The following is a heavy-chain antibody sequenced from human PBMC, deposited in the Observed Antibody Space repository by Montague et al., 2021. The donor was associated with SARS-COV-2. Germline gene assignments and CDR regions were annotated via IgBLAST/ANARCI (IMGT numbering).Heavy chain of an antibody. Sequence: SETLSLTCSVSSGSVSSDNWSWIRQPPGKGLEWIGYIYSSGSTSYNPSLNSRVTISIDTSKNQFSLRLSSVTAAATAVYYCARTGDAYTRYYFDYWGQGTLVTVSS. CDR1: SGSVSSDN. CDR3: ARTGDAYTRYYFDY. J-gene: IGHJ4*02. D-gene: IGHD5-24*01. CDR2: IYSSGST. V-gene: IGHV4-59*02.